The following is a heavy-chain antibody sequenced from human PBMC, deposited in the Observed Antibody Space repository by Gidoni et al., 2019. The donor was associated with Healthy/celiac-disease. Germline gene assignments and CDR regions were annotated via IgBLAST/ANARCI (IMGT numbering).Heavy chain of an antibody. V-gene: IGHV3-21*01. J-gene: IGHJ3*02. Sequence: EVQLVESGGGLVKPGGSLRLSCAASGVTFSSYSMNWVRQAPGKGLEWVSSISSSSIYIYYADSVKGRFTISRDNAKNSLYLQMNSLRAEDTAVYYCARDLSYYGSGSAFDIWGQGTMVTVSS. D-gene: IGHD3-10*01. CDR3: ARDLSYYGSGSAFDI. CDR2: ISSSSIYI. CDR1: GVTFSSYS.